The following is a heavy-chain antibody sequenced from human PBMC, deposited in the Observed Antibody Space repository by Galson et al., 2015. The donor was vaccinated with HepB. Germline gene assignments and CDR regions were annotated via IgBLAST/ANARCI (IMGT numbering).Heavy chain of an antibody. CDR2: ISYDGSNK. V-gene: IGHV3-30*03. Sequence: SLRLSCAASGLTFSSYGMHWVRQAPGKGLEWVAVISYDGSNKYYADSVKGRFTISRDNSKNTLYLQMNSLRAEDTAVYYCARSPYGGNSGHFQHWGQGTLDTVSS. CDR1: GLTFSSYG. CDR3: ARSPYGGNSGHFQH. J-gene: IGHJ1*01. D-gene: IGHD4-23*01.